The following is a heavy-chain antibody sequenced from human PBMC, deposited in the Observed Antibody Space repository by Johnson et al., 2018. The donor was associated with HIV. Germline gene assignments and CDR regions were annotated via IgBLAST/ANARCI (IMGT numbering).Heavy chain of an antibody. J-gene: IGHJ3*02. Sequence: VQLVESGGGLIQPGGSLRLSCVVSGFTFSDYAVNWVRQAPGKGLEWVSGISGSGASTYYADSVKGRFTISRDNSKNTLYLQMNSLRAEDTAVYYCMLRTHAEKAFDIWGQGTMVTVSS. V-gene: IGHV3-23*04. D-gene: IGHD2-8*01. CDR2: ISGSGAST. CDR3: MLRTHAEKAFDI. CDR1: GFTFSDYA.